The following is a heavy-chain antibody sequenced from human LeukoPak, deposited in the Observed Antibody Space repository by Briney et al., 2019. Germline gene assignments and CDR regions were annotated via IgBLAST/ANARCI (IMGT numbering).Heavy chain of an antibody. V-gene: IGHV1-69*05. D-gene: IGHD6-13*01. Sequence: SVKVSCKASGGTFSSYAISWVRQAPGQGLEWMGGIIPIFGTANYAQKLQGRVTMTTDTSTSTAYMELRSLRSDDTAVYYCARHVSSSRSFDYWGQGTLVTVSS. CDR2: IIPIFGTA. CDR3: ARHVSSSRSFDY. J-gene: IGHJ4*02. CDR1: GGTFSSYA.